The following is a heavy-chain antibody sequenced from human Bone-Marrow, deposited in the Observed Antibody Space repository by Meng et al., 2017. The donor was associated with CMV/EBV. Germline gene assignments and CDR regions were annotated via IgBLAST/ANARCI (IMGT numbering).Heavy chain of an antibody. CDR3: VRWAYYYDSSGLDY. CDR2: IYYSGST. V-gene: IGHV4-30-4*08. J-gene: IGHJ4*02. Sequence: QLQGSGPGLVKPSQTLSLTCTVSAGSITSGDYDWSWIRQPPGKGLEWIGYIYYSGSTYYNPSLKSRVTISVDTSKNQFSLKLSSVTAADTAVYYCVRWAYYYDSSGLDYWGQGTLVTVSS. CDR1: AGSITSGDYD. D-gene: IGHD3-22*01.